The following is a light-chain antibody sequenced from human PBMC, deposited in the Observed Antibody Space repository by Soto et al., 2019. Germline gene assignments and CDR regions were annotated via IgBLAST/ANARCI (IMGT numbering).Light chain of an antibody. J-gene: IGKJ5*01. CDR3: QQRSNWPPT. CDR2: DAS. V-gene: IGKV3-11*01. CDR1: QSVGSY. Sequence: EIVLTQSPDTLSLSPGERATLSCRASQSVGSYLAWYQQKPGQPPRLLIYDASNRATGIPARFSGSGSGTDFTLTISSLEPEDFAVYYCQQRSNWPPTFGQGTRLEI.